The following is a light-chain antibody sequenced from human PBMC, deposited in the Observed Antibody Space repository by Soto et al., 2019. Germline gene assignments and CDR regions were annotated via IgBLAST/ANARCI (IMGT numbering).Light chain of an antibody. CDR2: ENN. V-gene: IGLV1-51*02. CDR3: GTWDSSLSSVV. CDR1: SFNIGNNY. J-gene: IGLJ2*01. Sequence: QCVLTQPPSVSAAPGQRVTISCSGSSFNIGNNYVSWYQQLPGTAPKLLIYENNKRPSGIPDRFSGSKSGTSATLGITGLQTGDEADYYCGTWDSSLSSVVFGGGTKVTVL.